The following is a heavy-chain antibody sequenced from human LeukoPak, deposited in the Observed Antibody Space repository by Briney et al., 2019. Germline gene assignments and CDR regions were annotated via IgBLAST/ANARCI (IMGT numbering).Heavy chain of an antibody. Sequence: GGSLRLSCAASEFTFSTYGMHWVRQAPGKGLEWVAVISYDGSYKFYADSVKGRFTISRDNSKSTLYLQMNSLRAEDTAVYYCARTTTPHYYGSGSYALGYWGQGTLVTVPS. V-gene: IGHV3-30*03. D-gene: IGHD3-10*01. CDR2: ISYDGSYK. J-gene: IGHJ4*02. CDR3: ARTTTPHYYGSGSYALGY. CDR1: EFTFSTYG.